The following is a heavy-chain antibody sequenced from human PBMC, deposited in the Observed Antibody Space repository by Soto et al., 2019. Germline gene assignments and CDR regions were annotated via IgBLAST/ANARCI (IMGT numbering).Heavy chain of an antibody. CDR1: RFTFSDYG. CDR3: ARGVSYGFDF. V-gene: IGHV3-48*01. CDR2: MTSDSNTI. Sequence: GVSLRLSCAASRFTFSDYGMSWVRQAPGKGLEWVSYMTSDSNTIYYADSVKGRFTISRDNAKNSLWLQMNSLRVEDTAVYYCARGVSYGFDFWGQGTMVTVSS. J-gene: IGHJ3*01. D-gene: IGHD1-1*01.